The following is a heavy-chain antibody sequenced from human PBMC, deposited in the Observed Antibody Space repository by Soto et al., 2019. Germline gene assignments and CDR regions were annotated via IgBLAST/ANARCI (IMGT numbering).Heavy chain of an antibody. CDR2: ISGSGGST. V-gene: IGHV3-23*01. CDR1: GFTFSSYA. D-gene: IGHD2-2*01. J-gene: IGHJ4*02. CDR3: AKDIGYCSSTSCYPSMRFGY. Sequence: EVQLLESGGGLVQPGGSLRLSCAASGFTFSSYAMSWVRQAPGKGLEWVSAISGSGGSTYYADSVKGRFTISRDNSKYTLYLQMNSLRAEDTAVYYCAKDIGYCSSTSCYPSMRFGYWGQGTLVTVSS.